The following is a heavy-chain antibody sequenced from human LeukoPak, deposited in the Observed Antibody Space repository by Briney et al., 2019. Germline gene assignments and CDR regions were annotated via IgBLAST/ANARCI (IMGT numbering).Heavy chain of an antibody. D-gene: IGHD3-22*01. CDR2: ISSSSSYI. Sequence: PGGSLRLSCAASGFTFSSYSMNWVRQAPGKGLEWVSSISSSSSYIYYADSVKGRFTISRDNAKNSLYLQMNSLRAEDTAVYYCARTLYYYDSSGYYYAYYFDYWGQGTLVTVSS. V-gene: IGHV3-21*01. J-gene: IGHJ4*02. CDR3: ARTLYYYDSSGYYYAYYFDY. CDR1: GFTFSSYS.